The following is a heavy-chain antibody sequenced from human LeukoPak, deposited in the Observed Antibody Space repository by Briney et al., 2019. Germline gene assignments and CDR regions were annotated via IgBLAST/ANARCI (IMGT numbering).Heavy chain of an antibody. CDR1: GFTFSNYG. J-gene: IGHJ4*02. CDR3: ARDEGVYSYVHYYFDY. CDR2: IWYDGSNK. D-gene: IGHD5-18*01. V-gene: IGHV3-33*01. Sequence: GGSLRLSCAASGFTFSNYGMHWVRQAPGKGLEWVAVIWYDGSNKYYADSVKGRFTISRDNSKNTLYLQMNSLRAEDTAVYYCARDEGVYSYVHYYFDYWGQGTLVTVSS.